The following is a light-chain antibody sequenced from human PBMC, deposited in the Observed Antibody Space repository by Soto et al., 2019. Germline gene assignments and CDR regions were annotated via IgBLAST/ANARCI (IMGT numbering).Light chain of an antibody. V-gene: IGLV2-23*02. CDR1: SGDVGSYNL. Sequence: QSVLTQPASVSGSPGQSITISCTGSSGDVGSYNLVSWYQQHPDKAPKLMIYEVSKRPPGVSNRFFGSKSGNTASLTISGLQAEDEAHYYCCSYAATSILFGGGTKVTVL. J-gene: IGLJ2*01. CDR2: EVS. CDR3: CSYAATSIL.